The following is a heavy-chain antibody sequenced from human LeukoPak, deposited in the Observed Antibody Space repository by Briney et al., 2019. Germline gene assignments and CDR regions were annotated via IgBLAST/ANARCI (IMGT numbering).Heavy chain of an antibody. CDR2: IDSSGDTI. CDR1: GFAFSSFE. Sequence: GGSLRLSCAASGFAFSSFEMNWVRQAPGKGLEWVSYIDSSGDTIHYADSVKGRFTISRDNAKNSLFPQMSSLRVEDMSVYYCARGVGLANYYYYMDVWGRGTTVTISS. CDR3: ARGVGLANYYYYMDV. V-gene: IGHV3-48*03. D-gene: IGHD2-15*01. J-gene: IGHJ6*03.